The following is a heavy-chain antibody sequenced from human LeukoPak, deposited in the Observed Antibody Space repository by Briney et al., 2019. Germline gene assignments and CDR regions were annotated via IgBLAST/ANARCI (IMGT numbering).Heavy chain of an antibody. CDR3: AFRSVAGRGVDN. J-gene: IGHJ4*02. V-gene: IGHV3-74*01. CDR1: GITFSNFW. Sequence: GGSLRLSCAAYGITFSNFWMNWVRQAPGKGLEWVSRIDNDGRSSTYAASVKGRFTISRDNAKNMFYLQMNDLRVENTAFYYCAFRSVAGRGVDNWGQGTLVTVSS. CDR2: IDNDGRSS. D-gene: IGHD6-19*01.